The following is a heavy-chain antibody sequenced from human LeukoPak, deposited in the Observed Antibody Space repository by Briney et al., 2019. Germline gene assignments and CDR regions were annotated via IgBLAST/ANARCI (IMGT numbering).Heavy chain of an antibody. D-gene: IGHD3-3*01. V-gene: IGHV4-31*03. CDR3: ARDRVGVVTSLNWFDP. CDR1: GGSISSGGYY. CDR2: IYYSGST. J-gene: IGHJ5*02. Sequence: SQTLSLTCTVSGGSISSGGYYWSWTRQHPGKGLEWIGYIYYSGSTYYNPSLKSRVTISVDTSKNQFSLKLSSVTAADTAVYYCARDRVGVVTSLNWFDPWGQGTLVTVSS.